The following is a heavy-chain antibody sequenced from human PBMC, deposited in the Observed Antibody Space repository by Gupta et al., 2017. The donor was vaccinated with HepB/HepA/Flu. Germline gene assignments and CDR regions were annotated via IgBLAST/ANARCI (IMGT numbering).Heavy chain of an antibody. CDR2: ITGSGNDI. CDR1: GFTFTNYA. D-gene: IGHD3-10*01. CDR3: AKASPFAPFGSGTFGYYYCGADV. Sequence: EVQLLESGGGLVHPGGSLRLSCTASGFTFTNYAMSWVRQAPGKGLEWVSTITGSGNDIYYADSVKGRFTISRDISKNTLFLQMNSLRAEDTAVYYCAKASPFAPFGSGTFGYYYCGADVWGQGTTVTVSS. J-gene: IGHJ6*02. V-gene: IGHV3-23*01.